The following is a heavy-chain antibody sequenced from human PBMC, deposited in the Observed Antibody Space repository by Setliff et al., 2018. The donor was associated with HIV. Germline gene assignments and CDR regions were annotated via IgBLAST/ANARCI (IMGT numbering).Heavy chain of an antibody. CDR1: GGSISSNY. D-gene: IGHD2-15*01. CDR2: IYYSGST. V-gene: IGHV4-59*01. J-gene: IGHJ3*02. CDR3: ARFPLLHKNAFDI. Sequence: ETLSLTCTVSGGSISSNYWSWMRQPPGKGLEWIGHIYYSGSTNYNPSLKSRVTISVDTSRNQFSLNLSSVTAADTAVYYCARFPLLHKNAFDIWGQGTMVTVS.